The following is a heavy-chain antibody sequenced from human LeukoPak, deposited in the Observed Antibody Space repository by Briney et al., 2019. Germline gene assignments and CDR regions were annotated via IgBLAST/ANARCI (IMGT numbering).Heavy chain of an antibody. Sequence: SETLSLTCTVSGGSISSSSYYWGWIRQPPGKGLEWIGSIYYSGSTYYNPSLKSRVTISVDTSKSQFSLKLSSVTAADTAVYYCAGEHAGGYRFDYWGQGTLVTVSS. D-gene: IGHD2-8*02. V-gene: IGHV4-39*07. CDR3: AGEHAGGYRFDY. CDR2: IYYSGST. CDR1: GGSISSSSYY. J-gene: IGHJ4*02.